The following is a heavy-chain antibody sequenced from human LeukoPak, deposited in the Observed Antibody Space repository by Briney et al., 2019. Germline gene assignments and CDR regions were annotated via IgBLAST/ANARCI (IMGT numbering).Heavy chain of an antibody. D-gene: IGHD6-6*01. Sequence: SGPSLRLSCAAYGFTFSSYGVHWVRQAPGKGLEWEAVISYDGSNKYYADSVKGRLTISRDNSKNTLYLQMNSLRAEDTAVYYCAKSGDSSSSGVNFDYWGQGTLVTVSS. CDR2: ISYDGSNK. J-gene: IGHJ4*02. V-gene: IGHV3-30*18. CDR1: GFTFSSYG. CDR3: AKSGDSSSSGVNFDY.